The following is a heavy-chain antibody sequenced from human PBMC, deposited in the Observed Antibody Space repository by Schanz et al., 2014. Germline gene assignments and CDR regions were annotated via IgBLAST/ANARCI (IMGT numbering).Heavy chain of an antibody. J-gene: IGHJ4*02. D-gene: IGHD3-16*01. CDR2: ISGSGGST. V-gene: IGHV3-23*01. CDR3: VRLDVHEY. CDR1: GFTFSSYA. Sequence: EVQLLESGGGLVQPGGSLRLSCAASGFTFSSYAMSWVRQAPGKGLEWVSAISGSGGSTYYADSVKGRFIISRDNSKNNSKNTLYVQLNSLRSEDTAVYCCVRLDVHEYGGEGTLVAVSA.